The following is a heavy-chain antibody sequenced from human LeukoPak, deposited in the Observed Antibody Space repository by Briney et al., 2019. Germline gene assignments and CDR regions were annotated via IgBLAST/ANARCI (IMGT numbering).Heavy chain of an antibody. V-gene: IGHV3-48*03. CDR1: GFTFSTFD. Sequence: PGGSLRLSCAASGFTFSTFDMTWVRQAPGKGLEWISYISTSGSTMYYADSVKGRFTISRDNAKNALYLQLNSLRAEDTAVYYCARDWSYYFDYWGQGTLVTVSS. CDR3: ARDWSYYFDY. CDR2: ISTSGSTM. D-gene: IGHD1-26*01. J-gene: IGHJ4*02.